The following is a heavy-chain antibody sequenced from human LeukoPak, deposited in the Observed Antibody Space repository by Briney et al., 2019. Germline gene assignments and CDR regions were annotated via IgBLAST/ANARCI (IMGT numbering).Heavy chain of an antibody. J-gene: IGHJ4*02. D-gene: IGHD6-13*01. V-gene: IGHV3-30*02. CDR2: IPYDGSNK. CDR3: AKRGSTSSWNFDS. Sequence: TGGSLRLSCTASRFMFSSYGIHWVRQAPGKGLEWVAFIPYDGSNKYYADSVKSRFTISRDNSKNTVSLQMNSLRTGDTAVYYCAKRGSTSSWNFDSWGQGTLVTVSS. CDR1: RFMFSSYG.